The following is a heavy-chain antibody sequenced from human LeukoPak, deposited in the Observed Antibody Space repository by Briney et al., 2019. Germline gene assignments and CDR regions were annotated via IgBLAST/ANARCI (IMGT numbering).Heavy chain of an antibody. CDR1: GFIFGDYG. D-gene: IGHD6-19*01. J-gene: IGHJ5*02. CDR3: ARDRSSGWYLTPGFDP. V-gene: IGHV3-7*04. CDR2: IKQDGSEK. Sequence: GGSPRLSCTTSGFIFGDYGVSWVRQAPGKGLEWVASIKQDGSEKYYVDSVKGRFTISRDNAKNSLYLQINSLRAEDTAVYYCARDRSSGWYLTPGFDPWGQGTLVTVSS.